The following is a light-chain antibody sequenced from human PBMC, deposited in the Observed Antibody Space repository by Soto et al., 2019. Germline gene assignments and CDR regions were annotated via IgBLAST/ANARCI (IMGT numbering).Light chain of an antibody. J-gene: IGKJ1*01. CDR1: QSVSSN. V-gene: IGKV3-15*01. CDR3: QKYNNWPPWK. CDR2: GAS. Sequence: EIVMTHSPATLYMSPVERANLSLISSQSVSSNLAWYQQKPGQAPRLIIYGASNRATGIPDRFSGSGSGTEFTLTIRSLKSEDFAVYYCQKYNNWPPWKLGHGHKVDIK.